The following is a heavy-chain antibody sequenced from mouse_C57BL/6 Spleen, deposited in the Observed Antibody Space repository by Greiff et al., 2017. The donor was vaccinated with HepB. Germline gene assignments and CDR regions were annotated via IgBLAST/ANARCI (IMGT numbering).Heavy chain of an antibody. D-gene: IGHD4-1*01. Sequence: QGVESGGGLVQPKGSLKLSCAASGFSFNTYAMNWVRQAPGKGLEWVARIRSKSNNYATYYADSVKDRFTISRDDSESMLYLQMNNLKTEDTAMYYGVRHDWDGYFDVWGTGTTVTVSS. J-gene: IGHJ1*03. V-gene: IGHV10-1*01. CDR2: IRSKSNNYAT. CDR3: VRHDWDGYFDV. CDR1: GFSFNTYA.